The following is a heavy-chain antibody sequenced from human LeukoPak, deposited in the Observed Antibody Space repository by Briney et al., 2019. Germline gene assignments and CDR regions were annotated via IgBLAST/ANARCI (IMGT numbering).Heavy chain of an antibody. V-gene: IGHV4-59*01. Sequence: SETLSLTCTVSGGSISSYYWGWIRQPPGKGLEWIGYIYHSGSTNYNPSLKSRVTISVDTSKNQFSLKLSSVTAADTAVYYCARVVYYGSGSSISYYFDYWGQGTLVTVSS. CDR1: GGSISSYY. D-gene: IGHD3-10*01. CDR3: ARVVYYGSGSSISYYFDY. CDR2: IYHSGST. J-gene: IGHJ4*02.